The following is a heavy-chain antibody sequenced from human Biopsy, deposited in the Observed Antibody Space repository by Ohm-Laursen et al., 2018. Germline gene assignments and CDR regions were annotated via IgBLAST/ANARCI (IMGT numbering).Heavy chain of an antibody. CDR2: ISNSGSII. Sequence: SLRLSCAASGFNFNYYYMTWIRQARGKWREWVSHISNSGSIIYYADSVKGRFIISRDNAKNSLYLQMNSLRAEDTAVYYCASRGYTDGDYDYWGQGTLVTVSS. D-gene: IGHD5-18*01. V-gene: IGHV3-11*01. J-gene: IGHJ4*02. CDR3: ASRGYTDGDYDY. CDR1: GFNFNYYY.